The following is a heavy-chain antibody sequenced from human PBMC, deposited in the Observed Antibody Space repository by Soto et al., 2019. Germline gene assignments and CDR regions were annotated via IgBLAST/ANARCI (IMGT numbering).Heavy chain of an antibody. D-gene: IGHD6-13*01. CDR1: AFSFSTYS. J-gene: IGHJ5*02. Sequence: PGGSLRLSCAASAFSFSTYSMNWVRQAPGKGLEWVSYISSRGSKIYYADSVKGRFTISRDNAKNSLYLQMNSLRAEDTAVYYCARDLGIAAAGIYRAVRFDPWGQGTLVTVSS. CDR2: ISSRGSKI. CDR3: ARDLGIAAAGIYRAVRFDP. V-gene: IGHV3-48*04.